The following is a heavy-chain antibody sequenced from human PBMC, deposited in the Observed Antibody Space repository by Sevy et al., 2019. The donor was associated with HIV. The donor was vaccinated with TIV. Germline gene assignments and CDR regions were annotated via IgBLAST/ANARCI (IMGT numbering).Heavy chain of an antibody. CDR3: ARDPTIFGVVTFDY. D-gene: IGHD3-3*01. V-gene: IGHV1-69*13. CDR2: IIPILGTV. Sequence: ASVKVSCKASGGTFSTYGISWVRQAPGQGPEWMGGIIPILGTVNYAQKFQGRVTITADESTKTAYMELSSLRSEDTAVYYCARDPTIFGVVTFDYWGQGTLVTVSS. CDR1: GGTFSTYG. J-gene: IGHJ4*02.